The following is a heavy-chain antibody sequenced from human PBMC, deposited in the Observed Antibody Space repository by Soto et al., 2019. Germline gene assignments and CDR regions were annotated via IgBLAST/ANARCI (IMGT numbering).Heavy chain of an antibody. CDR3: ARDKLAAAGTADFDY. D-gene: IGHD6-13*01. Sequence: ASVKVSCKASGYTFTSYGISSVRQAPGQGLEWMGWISAYNGNTNYAQKLQGRVTMTTDTSTSTAYMELRSLRSDDTAVYYCARDKLAAAGTADFDYWGQGTLVTVSS. J-gene: IGHJ4*02. V-gene: IGHV1-18*04. CDR2: ISAYNGNT. CDR1: GYTFTSYG.